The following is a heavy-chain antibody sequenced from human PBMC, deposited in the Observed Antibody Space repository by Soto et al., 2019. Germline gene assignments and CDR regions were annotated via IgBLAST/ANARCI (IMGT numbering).Heavy chain of an antibody. CDR3: AGPPLPGYSIHFNS. Sequence: EVQLVQSGAEAKKPGESLKISCKASGYIFIDYWMGWVRQMPGKGLEWMGIVYPRDSDTRYSPSFQGQVTISADRSTGTAFLQGRSLKASDTALYYCAGPPLPGYSIHFNSWGQGTLVTVSS. CDR1: GYIFIDYW. V-gene: IGHV5-51*01. D-gene: IGHD2-15*01. J-gene: IGHJ4*02. CDR2: VYPRDSDT.